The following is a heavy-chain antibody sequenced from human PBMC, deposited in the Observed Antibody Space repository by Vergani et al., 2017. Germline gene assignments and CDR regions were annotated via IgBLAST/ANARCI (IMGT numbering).Heavy chain of an antibody. D-gene: IGHD2-2*02. V-gene: IGHV1-69*01. J-gene: IGHJ5*02. CDR1: GGTFSSYA. Sequence: QVQLVQSGAEVKKPGSSVKVSCKASGGTFSSYAISWVRQAPGQGLEWMGGIIPIFGTANYAQKFQGRVTITADESTSTAYMELSSLRTEDTAVYYCASGDSAAAIQYGLYNWFDPWGQGTLVTVSS. CDR3: ASGDSAAAIQYGLYNWFDP. CDR2: IIPIFGTA.